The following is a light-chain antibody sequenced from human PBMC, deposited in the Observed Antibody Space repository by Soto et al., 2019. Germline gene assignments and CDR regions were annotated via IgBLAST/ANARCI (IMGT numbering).Light chain of an antibody. CDR3: QQRSNWPT. Sequence: VLTQAAAALSLSPGERATLSCRASQSVSSYLAWYQQKPGQAPRLLIYDASNRATGIPARFSGSGSGTDFTLTISSLEPEDFAVYYCQQRSNWPTFGQGTKV. CDR1: QSVSSY. J-gene: IGKJ1*01. V-gene: IGKV3-11*01. CDR2: DAS.